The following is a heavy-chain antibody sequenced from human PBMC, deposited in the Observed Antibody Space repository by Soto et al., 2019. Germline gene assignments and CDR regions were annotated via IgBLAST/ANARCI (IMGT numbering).Heavy chain of an antibody. J-gene: IGHJ4*02. Sequence: QVQLQESGPGLVKPSQTLSLTCTVSGDSISSDNYYWSWIRQPPGKGLEWIGHIFYRGSTQYNPSLKSRVTISLDTSQNQFSLKLTSMTAADTAVYFCARGGGYPPPRFDYWGPGTLVSVSS. V-gene: IGHV4-30-4*01. D-gene: IGHD3-16*02. CDR3: ARGGGYPPPRFDY. CDR2: IFYRGST. CDR1: GDSISSDNYY.